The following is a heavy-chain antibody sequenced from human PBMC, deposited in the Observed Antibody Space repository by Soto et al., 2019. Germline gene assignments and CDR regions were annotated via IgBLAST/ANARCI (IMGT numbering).Heavy chain of an antibody. CDR3: AREYTKYYYDSSGYSRNFDY. Sequence: GGSLRLSCAASGFTFSSYGMHWVRQAPGKGLEWVAVIWYDGSNKYYADSVKGRFTISRDNSKNTLYLQMNSLRAEDTAVYYCAREYTKYYYDSSGYSRNFDYWRQGTLVTVSS. V-gene: IGHV3-33*01. D-gene: IGHD3-22*01. J-gene: IGHJ4*02. CDR2: IWYDGSNK. CDR1: GFTFSSYG.